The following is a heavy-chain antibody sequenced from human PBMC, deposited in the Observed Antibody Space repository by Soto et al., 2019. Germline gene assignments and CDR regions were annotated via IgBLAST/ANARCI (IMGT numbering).Heavy chain of an antibody. CDR3: ARAPLSRSWYGGRLFRWFDP. D-gene: IGHD6-13*01. CDR2: INPNSGGT. J-gene: IGHJ5*02. V-gene: IGHV1-2*02. Sequence: ASVKVSCKASGYTFTGYYMHWVRQAPGQGLEWMGGINPNSGGTNYAQKFQGRVTMTRDTSISTAYMELSRLRSDDTAVYYCARAPLSRSWYGGRLFRWFDPWGQGTLVTVSS. CDR1: GYTFTGYY.